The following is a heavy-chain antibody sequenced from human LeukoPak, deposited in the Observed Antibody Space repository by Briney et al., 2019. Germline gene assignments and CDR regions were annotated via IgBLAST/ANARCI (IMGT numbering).Heavy chain of an antibody. CDR1: GFTFSSYG. J-gene: IGHJ6*03. CDR3: AKVTSPYYYYMDV. Sequence: PGGSLRLSCAASGFTFSSYGMHWVRQAPGKGLEWVAFMRYDGSNKYYADSVKGRFTISRDNSKNTLYLQMNSLRGEETAVYYCAKVTSPYYYYMDVWGKGTTVTVSS. V-gene: IGHV3-30*02. CDR2: MRYDGSNK.